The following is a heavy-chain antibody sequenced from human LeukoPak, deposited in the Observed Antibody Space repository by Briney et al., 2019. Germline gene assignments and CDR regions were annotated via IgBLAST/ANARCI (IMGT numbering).Heavy chain of an antibody. CDR2: ISSSGSTI. V-gene: IGHV3-11*04. CDR1: GFTFSDYY. J-gene: IGHJ4*02. CDR3: ARDNYYDSSGYYYFFDY. D-gene: IGHD3-22*01. Sequence: GGSLRLSCAASGFTFSDYYMSWIRQAPGKGLEWVSYISSSGSTIYYADSVKGRFTISRDNAKNSLYLQMNSLRAEDTAVYYCARDNYYDSSGYYYFFDYWGQGTLVTVSS.